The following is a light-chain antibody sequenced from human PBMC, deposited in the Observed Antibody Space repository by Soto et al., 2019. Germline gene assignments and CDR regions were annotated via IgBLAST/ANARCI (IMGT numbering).Light chain of an antibody. CDR3: QHDGNSPFT. CDR1: RNIASSY. Sequence: ELVLTQSPGTLSLSPGERATLSCRASRNIASSYLAWYQQRPGQAPRLLVSGTSTRATGIPDRFSGSGSGTDFTLNISRLEPEDFAVYYCQHDGNSPFTFGPGTKVHIK. V-gene: IGKV3-20*01. J-gene: IGKJ3*01. CDR2: GTS.